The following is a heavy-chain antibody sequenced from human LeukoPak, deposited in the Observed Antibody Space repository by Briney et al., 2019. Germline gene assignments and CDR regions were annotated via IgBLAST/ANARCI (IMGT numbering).Heavy chain of an antibody. CDR2: IYYSGST. V-gene: IGHV4-59*08. D-gene: IGHD2-15*01. J-gene: IGHJ3*02. CDR1: GGSISSYY. Sequence: KPSETLSLTCTVSGGSISSYYWSWIRQPPGKGLEWIGYIYYSGSTNYNPSLKNRVTISVDTSKNQFSLKLSSVTAADTAVYYCARWRRMGADAFDIWGQGTMVTVSS. CDR3: ARWRRMGADAFDI.